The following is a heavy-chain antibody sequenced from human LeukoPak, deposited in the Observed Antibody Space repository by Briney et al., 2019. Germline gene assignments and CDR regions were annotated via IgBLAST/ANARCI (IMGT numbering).Heavy chain of an antibody. CDR3: GAAGGVIGQIDY. CDR2: INHSGST. J-gene: IGHJ4*02. CDR1: GGSFSDYY. V-gene: IGHV4-34*01. D-gene: IGHD3-16*02. Sequence: PSETLSPTCAVYGGSFSDYYWSWIRQPPGKGLEWIGEINHSGSTNYIPSPKSRVTISVDTSKNQFSLKLSSETAADTAVYYCGAAGGVIGQIDYWGQGTLVTVSS.